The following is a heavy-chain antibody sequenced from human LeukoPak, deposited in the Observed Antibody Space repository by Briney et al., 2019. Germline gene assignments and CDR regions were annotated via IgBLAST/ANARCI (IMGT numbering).Heavy chain of an antibody. CDR3: ARVSIGSPGTTVFSSTDAFDI. V-gene: IGHV1-2*02. CDR1: GYTFTGYY. CDR2: INPNSGGT. D-gene: IGHD4-11*01. Sequence: ASVKVSCKASGYTFTGYYMHWVRQAPGQGLEWMGWINPNSGGTNYAQKFQGRVTMTRDTSISTAYIELSRLRSDDTAVYYCARVSIGSPGTTVFSSTDAFDIWGQGTMVTVSS. J-gene: IGHJ3*02.